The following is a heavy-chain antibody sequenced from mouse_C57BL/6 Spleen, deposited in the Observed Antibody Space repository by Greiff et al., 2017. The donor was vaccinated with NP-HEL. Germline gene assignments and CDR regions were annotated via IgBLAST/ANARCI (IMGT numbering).Heavy chain of an antibody. J-gene: IGHJ3*01. V-gene: IGHV3-6*01. CDR2: ISYDGSN. CDR3: ARDYSAY. Sequence: VQLQQSGPGLVKPSQSLSLTCSVTGYSITSGYYWNWIRQFPGNKLEWMGYISYDGSNNYNPSLKNRISITRDTSKNQFFLKLNSVTTEDTATYYCARDYSAYWGQGTLVTVSA. CDR1: GYSITSGYY. D-gene: IGHD2-12*01.